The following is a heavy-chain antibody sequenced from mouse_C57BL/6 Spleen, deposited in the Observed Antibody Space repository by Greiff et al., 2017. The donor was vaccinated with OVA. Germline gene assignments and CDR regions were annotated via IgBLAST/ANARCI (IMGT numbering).Heavy chain of an antibody. D-gene: IGHD1-1*01. V-gene: IGHV1-69*01. Sequence: VQLQQPGAELVMPGASVKLSCKASGYTFTSYWMHWVKQRPGQGLEWIGEIDPSDSYTNYSQKFKGKSTLTVDKSSSTAYMQLSSLTSEDSAVYYCARCNYGSSYGYFDVWGTGTTVTVSS. J-gene: IGHJ1*03. CDR3: ARCNYGSSYGYFDV. CDR1: GYTFTSYW. CDR2: IDPSDSYT.